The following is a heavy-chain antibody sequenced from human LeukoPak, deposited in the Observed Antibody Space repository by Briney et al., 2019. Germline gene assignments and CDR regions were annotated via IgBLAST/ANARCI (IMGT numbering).Heavy chain of an antibody. D-gene: IGHD3-10*02. Sequence: GGSLRLSCAASGFTFSSYGMHWVRQAPGKGLEWVAVISFDGTNKFYADSVKGRFTISRDNSKKTVYLQMSSLRAEDAAVYYCAELGITMIGGVWGKGTTVTISS. CDR1: GFTFSSYG. V-gene: IGHV3-30*18. CDR2: ISFDGTNK. J-gene: IGHJ6*04. CDR3: AELGITMIGGV.